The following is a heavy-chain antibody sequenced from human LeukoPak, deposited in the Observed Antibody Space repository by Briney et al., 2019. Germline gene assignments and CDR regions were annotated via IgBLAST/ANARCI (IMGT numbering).Heavy chain of an antibody. V-gene: IGHV4-31*03. Sequence: PSETLSLTCTVSGGSISSGGYYWSWIRQHPGKGLEWIGYIYYSGSTYYNPSLKSRVTISVDTSKNQFSLKLSSVTAADTAVYYCATTTKDYDFWSGYLPYYFDYWGQGTLVTVSS. CDR3: ATTTKDYDFWSGYLPYYFDY. CDR2: IYYSGST. J-gene: IGHJ4*02. D-gene: IGHD3-3*01. CDR1: GGSISSGGYY.